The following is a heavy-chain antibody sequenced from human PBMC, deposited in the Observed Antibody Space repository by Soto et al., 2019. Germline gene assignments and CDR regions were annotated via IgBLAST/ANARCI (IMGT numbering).Heavy chain of an antibody. CDR1: GFTFSSYS. Sequence: EVQLVESGGGLVKPGGSLILSCAAYGFTFSSYSMNWIRQAPGKGLEWVSSIFISSSYIYYAGSVKGRFTISRDNAKNSLYLQMNSLRADDTAVYYCARVPYGGSYWREFDYWGQGTLVTVSS. CDR3: ARVPYGGSYWREFDY. V-gene: IGHV3-21*01. J-gene: IGHJ4*02. D-gene: IGHD1-26*01. CDR2: IFISSSYI.